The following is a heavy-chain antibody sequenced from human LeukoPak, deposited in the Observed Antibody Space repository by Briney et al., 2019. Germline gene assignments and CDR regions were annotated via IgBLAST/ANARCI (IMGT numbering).Heavy chain of an antibody. V-gene: IGHV3-21*01. CDR2: ISSSSSYI. D-gene: IGHD5-18*01. CDR3: ARGYSYGSAYTY. J-gene: IGHJ4*02. Sequence: GGSLRLSCAASGFIFSNYAMHWVRQAPGKGLEWVSSISSSSSYIYYADSVKGRFTISRDNAKNSLYLQMNSLRAEDTAVYYCARGYSYGSAYTYWGQGTLVTVSS. CDR1: GFIFSNYA.